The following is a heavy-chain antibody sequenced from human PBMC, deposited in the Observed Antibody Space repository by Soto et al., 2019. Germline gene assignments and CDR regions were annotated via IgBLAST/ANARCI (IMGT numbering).Heavy chain of an antibody. CDR1: GGSISSSSYY. CDR3: AGLRGYCSSTSCSEIRFDP. Sequence: SETLSLTCTVSGGSISSSSYYWGWIRQPPGKGLEWIGSIYYSGSTYYNPSLKSRVTISVDTSKNQFSLKLSSVTAADTAVYYCAGLRGYCSSTSCSEIRFDPWGQGTLVTVSS. V-gene: IGHV4-39*01. J-gene: IGHJ5*02. CDR2: IYYSGST. D-gene: IGHD2-2*01.